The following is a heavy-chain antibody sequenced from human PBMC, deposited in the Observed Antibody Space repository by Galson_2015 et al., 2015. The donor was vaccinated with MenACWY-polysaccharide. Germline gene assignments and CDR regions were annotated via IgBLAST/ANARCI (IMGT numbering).Heavy chain of an antibody. D-gene: IGHD6-19*01. CDR2: IWYDGSNK. V-gene: IGHV3-33*01. Sequence: SLRLSCAASGFTFSSYGMHWVRQAPGKGLEWVAVIWYDGSNKYYADSVKGRFTISRDNSKNTLYLQMNSLRAEDTAVYYCAREFEYSSGWYGAAYYYYGMDVWGQGTTVTVSS. CDR1: GFTFSSYG. J-gene: IGHJ6*02. CDR3: AREFEYSSGWYGAAYYYYGMDV.